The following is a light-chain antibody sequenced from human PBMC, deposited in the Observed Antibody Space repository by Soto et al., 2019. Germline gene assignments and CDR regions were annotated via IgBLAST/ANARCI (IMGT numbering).Light chain of an antibody. CDR3: QHCDTYWA. J-gene: IGKJ1*01. V-gene: IGKV1-5*01. Sequence: QMTQSPSTLSASVGDRVTITSRASHNIDRWLAWYQQKPGMAPKLLISDASTLESGVPSRFSGSGSGTEFTLTISNLQPDDYATYYCQHCDTYWAFGQGTKVEIK. CDR1: HNIDRW. CDR2: DAS.